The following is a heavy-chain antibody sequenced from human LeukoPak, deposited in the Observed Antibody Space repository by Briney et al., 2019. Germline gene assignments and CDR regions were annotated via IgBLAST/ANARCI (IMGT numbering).Heavy chain of an antibody. D-gene: IGHD2-15*01. V-gene: IGHV1-69*05. CDR1: GGTFSSYA. Sequence: ASVKVSCKASGGTFSSYAISWVRQAPGQGLEWMGGIIPIFGTANYAQKFQGRVTITTDESTSTAYMELSSLRSEDTAVYYCARIGYCSGGSCYSGPRGMDVWGQGTTVTVSS. J-gene: IGHJ6*02. CDR2: IIPIFGTA. CDR3: ARIGYCSGGSCYSGPRGMDV.